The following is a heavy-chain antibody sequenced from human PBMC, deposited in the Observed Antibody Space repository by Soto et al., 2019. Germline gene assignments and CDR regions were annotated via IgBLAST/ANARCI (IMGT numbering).Heavy chain of an antibody. CDR3: TAYSGYDDAFDI. CDR1: GFTFSNAW. Sequence: EVQLVESGGGLVKTWGSLRLSCAASGFTFSNAWMSWVRQATGKGLEWVGRIKSKTDGGTTDYAAPVKGRFTISRDDSKNTLYLQMNSLKTEDTAVYYCTAYSGYDDAFDIWGQGTMVTVSS. D-gene: IGHD5-12*01. V-gene: IGHV3-15*01. CDR2: IKSKTDGGTT. J-gene: IGHJ3*02.